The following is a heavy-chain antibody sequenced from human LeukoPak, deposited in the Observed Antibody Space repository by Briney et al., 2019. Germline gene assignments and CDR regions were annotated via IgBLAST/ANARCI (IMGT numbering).Heavy chain of an antibody. Sequence: ASVKVSCKASGYTFTSYDINWVRQATGQGLEWMGWMNPNSGNTGYAQKFQGRVTMTRNTSISTAYMELSSLRSEDTAVYYCARRRSDYYYYYYMGVWGKGTTVTVSS. CDR3: ARRRSDYYYYYYMGV. V-gene: IGHV1-8*01. CDR2: MNPNSGNT. CDR1: GYTFTSYD. J-gene: IGHJ6*03. D-gene: IGHD3-10*01.